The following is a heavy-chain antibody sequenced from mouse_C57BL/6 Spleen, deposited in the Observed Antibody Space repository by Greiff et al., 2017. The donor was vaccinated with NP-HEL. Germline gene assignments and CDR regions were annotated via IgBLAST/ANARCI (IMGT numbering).Heavy chain of an antibody. CDR2: INPGSGGT. J-gene: IGHJ3*01. Sequence: QVQLQQSGAELVRPGTSVKVSCKASGYAFTNYLIEWVKQRPGQGLEWIGVINPGSGGTNYNEKFKGKATLTADKSSSTAYMQLSSLTSEDSAVYFCARYDNSFAYWGQGTLVTVSA. CDR1: GYAFTNYL. CDR3: ARYDNSFAY. D-gene: IGHD2-1*01. V-gene: IGHV1-54*01.